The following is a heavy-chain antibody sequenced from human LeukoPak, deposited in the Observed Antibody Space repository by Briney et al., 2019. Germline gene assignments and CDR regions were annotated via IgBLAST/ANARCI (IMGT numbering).Heavy chain of an antibody. CDR3: ATSFGRQQLVLHYFDY. J-gene: IGHJ4*02. CDR2: FDPEDGET. D-gene: IGHD6-13*01. V-gene: IGHV1-24*01. CDR1: GYTLTELS. Sequence: GASVTVSCTVSGYTLTELSMHWVRQAPGKGLEWMGGFDPEDGETIYAQKFQGRVTMTEDTSTDTAYMELSSLRSEDTAVYYCATSFGRQQLVLHYFDYWGQGTLVTVSS.